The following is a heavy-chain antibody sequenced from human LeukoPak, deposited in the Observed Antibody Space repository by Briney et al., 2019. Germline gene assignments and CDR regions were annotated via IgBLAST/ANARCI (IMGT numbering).Heavy chain of an antibody. CDR1: GGSISSGGYY. CDR3: ARASVAGMQNAFDL. V-gene: IGHV4-31*03. J-gene: IGHJ3*01. Sequence: SETLSLTCTVSGGSISSGGYYWSWIRQHPGTGLDWIGYVSYSGSSYYNPSLKRRLSISLDTSKNQFSLSLSSVTAADPAVFYCARASVAGMQNAFDLWGQGTMVTVSS. CDR2: VSYSGSS. D-gene: IGHD6-19*01.